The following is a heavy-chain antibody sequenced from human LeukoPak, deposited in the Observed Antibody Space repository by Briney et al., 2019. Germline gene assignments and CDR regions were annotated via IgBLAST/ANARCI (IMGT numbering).Heavy chain of an antibody. CDR1: GGSISSYY. Sequence: SETLSLTCTVSGGSISSYYWSWIRQPAGKGLGWIGRIYTSGSTNYNPSLKSRVTMSVDTSKNQFSLKLSSVTAADTAVYYCARERYTHPDYWGQGTLVTVSS. J-gene: IGHJ4*02. CDR2: IYTSGST. CDR3: ARERYTHPDY. V-gene: IGHV4-4*07. D-gene: IGHD1-1*01.